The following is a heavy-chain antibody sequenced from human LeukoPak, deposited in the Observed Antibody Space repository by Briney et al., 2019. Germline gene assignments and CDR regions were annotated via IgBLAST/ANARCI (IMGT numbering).Heavy chain of an antibody. D-gene: IGHD5-18*01. CDR3: AKDSASYGRFDY. Sequence: GGSLTLSCAASGFTFTNYAMSWVRQAPGKGLEWVSVISGSGSSTYYADSVKGRFTISRDDSKNTLYLQMNSRRAEDTAVYFCAKDSASYGRFDYWGQGTLVSVSS. J-gene: IGHJ4*02. CDR1: GFTFTNYA. CDR2: ISGSGSST. V-gene: IGHV3-23*01.